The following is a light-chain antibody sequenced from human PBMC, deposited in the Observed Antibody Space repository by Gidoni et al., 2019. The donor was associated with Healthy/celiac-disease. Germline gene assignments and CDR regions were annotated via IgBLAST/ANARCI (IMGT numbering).Light chain of an antibody. V-gene: IGKV1-5*03. J-gene: IGKJ2*03. CDR1: QSISSW. CDR2: KAA. Sequence: DIQMTQSPSTLSASVGDRVTITCRASQSISSWLDWYQQKPGKAPKLLIYKAASFDSGVPSRFSGSGSGTAFTLTISSRQPDDFATYYCQQYNSYSGSFGQGTKLEIK. CDR3: QQYNSYSGS.